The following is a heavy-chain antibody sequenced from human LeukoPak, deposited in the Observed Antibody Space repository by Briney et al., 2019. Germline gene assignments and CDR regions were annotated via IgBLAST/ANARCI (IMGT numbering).Heavy chain of an antibody. D-gene: IGHD3-9*01. J-gene: IGHJ4*02. CDR1: RFIFSSYS. CDR3: ARAPYYDILTGSESLYYFDY. Sequence: PGRSLRLSCAASRFIFSSYSMHWVRQTPGKGLEWVAVISYDGSNKYYADSVKGRFTISRDNSQNTLYLQMNSLRAEDTAVYYCARAPYYDILTGSESLYYFDYWGQGTLVTVSS. CDR2: ISYDGSNK. V-gene: IGHV3-30-3*01.